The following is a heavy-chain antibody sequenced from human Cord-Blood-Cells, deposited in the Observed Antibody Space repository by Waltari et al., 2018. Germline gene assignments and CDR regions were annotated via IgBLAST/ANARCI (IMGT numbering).Heavy chain of an antibody. CDR3: ASNRLYYYYGMDV. CDR1: GRSYRGYA. Sequence: QVQLQQWGAGLLNPSETLAPTWPVYGRSYRGYARDRIRQPPGKGLEWIGEINHSGSTNYNPSLKSRVTISVDTSKNQFSLKLSSVTAADTAVYYCASNRLYYYYGMDVWGQGTTVTVSS. J-gene: IGHJ6*02. V-gene: IGHV4-34*01. CDR2: INHSGST. D-gene: IGHD6-25*01.